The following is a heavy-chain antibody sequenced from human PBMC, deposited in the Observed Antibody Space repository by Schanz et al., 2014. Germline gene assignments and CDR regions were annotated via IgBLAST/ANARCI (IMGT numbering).Heavy chain of an antibody. J-gene: IGHJ4*02. CDR2: ISAYNGNT. CDR3: ARGRGFYDY. D-gene: IGHD3-10*01. Sequence: QVQLVQSGAEVKKPGASVRVSCKASGYTFTSYGINWVRQAPGQGLEWMGWISAYNGNTNYAQRFQGGVSITADTSTNTAYMELSSLTSEDTAVHYCARGRGFYDYWGQGTLVTVSS. V-gene: IGHV1-18*01. CDR1: GYTFTSYG.